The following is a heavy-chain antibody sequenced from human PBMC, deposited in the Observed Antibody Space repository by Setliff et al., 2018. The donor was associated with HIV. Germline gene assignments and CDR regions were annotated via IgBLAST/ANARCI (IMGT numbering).Heavy chain of an antibody. CDR2: IYHSGIT. CDR3: ARRGYSGSLVGAFDI. J-gene: IGHJ3*02. V-gene: IGHV4-38-2*02. Sequence: SETLSLTCTVSGYSISSGYYWGWIRQPPGKGLEWIGSIYHSGITYYNSSLKSRVTISVDTSKNQFSLNLTSVTAADTAVYYCARRGYSGSLVGAFDIWGQGTMVTVSS. CDR1: GYSISSGYY. D-gene: IGHD1-26*01.